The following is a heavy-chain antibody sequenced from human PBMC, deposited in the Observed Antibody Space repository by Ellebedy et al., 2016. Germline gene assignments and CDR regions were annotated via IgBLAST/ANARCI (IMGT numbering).Heavy chain of an antibody. D-gene: IGHD3-10*01. V-gene: IGHV3-15*01. CDR1: GFTFSNAW. Sequence: GESLKISCAASGFTFSNAWMSWVRQAPGKGLDWVGRIKSNTDGGTTDYAAPVKGRFTISRDDSKNTLYLQMNSLKTEDTAVYYCTTYRAGFGEFSSDYWGQGTLVTVSS. J-gene: IGHJ4*02. CDR3: TTYRAGFGEFSSDY. CDR2: IKSNTDGGTT.